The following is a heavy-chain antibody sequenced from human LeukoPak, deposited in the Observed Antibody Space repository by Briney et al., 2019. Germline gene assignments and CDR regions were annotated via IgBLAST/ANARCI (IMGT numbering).Heavy chain of an antibody. CDR1: GGSISSGDYY. CDR2: IYYSGST. CDR3: ARHQYYDSSYFDY. Sequence: PSETLSLTCTVSGGSISSGDYYWSWIRQPPGKGLEWIAYIYYSGSTYYNPSLKSRVTISVDTSKNQFSLKLSSVTAADTAVYYCARHQYYDSSYFDYWGQGTLVTVSS. D-gene: IGHD3-22*01. J-gene: IGHJ4*02. V-gene: IGHV4-30-4*01.